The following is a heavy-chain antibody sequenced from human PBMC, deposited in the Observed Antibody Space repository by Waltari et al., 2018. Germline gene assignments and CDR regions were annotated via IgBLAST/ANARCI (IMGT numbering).Heavy chain of an antibody. D-gene: IGHD2-15*01. J-gene: IGHJ4*02. Sequence: QVQLVQSGAEVKKPGASVQVSCKASGYTFTGYYLHWVRQAPGQGLEWMGRINPNSGGTNYAQKFQGRVTMTRDTSISTAYMELSRLRSDDTAVYYCARVLKRDIYLYYFDYWGQGTLVTVSS. CDR2: INPNSGGT. CDR1: GYTFTGYY. V-gene: IGHV1-2*06. CDR3: ARVLKRDIYLYYFDY.